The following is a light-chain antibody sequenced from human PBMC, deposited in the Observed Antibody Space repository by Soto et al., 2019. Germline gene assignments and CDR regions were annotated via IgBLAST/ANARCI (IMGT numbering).Light chain of an antibody. V-gene: IGKV2-29*03. Sequence: DIGKTQSPLFRSFTPGGPASISAKFIQSPLLSTGRTYLHWYLQRPGQSPQLLIYEVSNRFSGVPDRISGSGSGTDFTLTISRVEAEDAGVYYCMQGGTSGQGTKLEIK. CDR2: EVS. CDR1: QSPLLSTGRTY. CDR3: MQGGT. J-gene: IGKJ2*01.